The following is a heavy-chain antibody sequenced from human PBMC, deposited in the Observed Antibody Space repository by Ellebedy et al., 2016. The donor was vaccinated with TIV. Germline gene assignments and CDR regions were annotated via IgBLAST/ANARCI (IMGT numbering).Heavy chain of an antibody. CDR1: GFTFQNYW. Sequence: GGSLRLSCAASGFTFQNYWMSWVRQAPGKGLEWVANIKHDGSETYYVDSLKRRFTISRDNVRNSLYLQINSLRAEDTAVYYCARGLVPLSQFVSGYWGRGTLVTVYS. V-gene: IGHV3-7*03. D-gene: IGHD2-8*01. CDR3: ARGLVPLSQFVSGY. J-gene: IGHJ4*02. CDR2: IKHDGSET.